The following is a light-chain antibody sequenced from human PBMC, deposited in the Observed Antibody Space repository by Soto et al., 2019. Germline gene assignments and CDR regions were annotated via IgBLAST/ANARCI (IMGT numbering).Light chain of an antibody. Sequence: QSVLTQPPSVSGAPGQRVTISSTGSSSNIGAGYDVHWYQQRPGTAPKLLIFGNINRPSEVPDRFSGSKSGTSASLAITGLQAEDEGDYYCQSYDSTLSARYVFGTGTKVTVL. CDR2: GNI. J-gene: IGLJ1*01. CDR1: SSNIGAGYD. CDR3: QSYDSTLSARYV. V-gene: IGLV1-40*01.